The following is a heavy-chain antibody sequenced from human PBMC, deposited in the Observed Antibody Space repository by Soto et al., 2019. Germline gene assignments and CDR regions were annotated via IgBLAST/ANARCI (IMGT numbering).Heavy chain of an antibody. CDR3: AKTVADYFGSGSRATNYYYYGMDV. Sequence: ASVKVSCKASGYTFTSYGISWVRQAPGQGLEWMGWISSYNGNTNYAQNLQGRVTMTTDTSTSTAYMELRSLRSDDTAVYFCAKTVADYFGSGSRATNYYYYGMDVWGQGTTVTVSS. D-gene: IGHD3-10*01. CDR1: GYTFTSYG. J-gene: IGHJ6*02. CDR2: ISSYNGNT. V-gene: IGHV1-18*01.